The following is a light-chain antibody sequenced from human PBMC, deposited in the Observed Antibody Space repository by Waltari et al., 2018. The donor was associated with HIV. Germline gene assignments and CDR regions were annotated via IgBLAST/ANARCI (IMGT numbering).Light chain of an antibody. CDR2: NVS. CDR1: SSDVGGYNY. J-gene: IGLJ2*01. CDR3: CSYAGSYTLV. V-gene: IGLV2-14*01. Sequence: QSALTQSASVSGSPGQSITISCTGTSSDVGGYNYVSWYQQHPGKAPKLVIYNVSNRPSGVSNRFSGSKSGNTASLTISGLQAEDEADYYCCSYAGSYTLVFGGGTKLTVL.